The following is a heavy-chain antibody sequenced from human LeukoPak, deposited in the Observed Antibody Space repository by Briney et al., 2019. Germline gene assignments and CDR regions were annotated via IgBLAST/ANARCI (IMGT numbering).Heavy chain of an antibody. CDR3: ASRDGYSLDY. CDR1: GYSISSGYY. J-gene: IGHJ4*02. V-gene: IGHV4-38-2*02. Sequence: SETLSLTCTVSGYSISSGYYWGWIRQPPGKGLEWIGSIYYSGSTYYNPSLKSRVTISVDTSKNQFSLKLSSVTAADTAVYYCASRDGYSLDYWGQGTLVTVSS. CDR2: IYYSGST. D-gene: IGHD5-24*01.